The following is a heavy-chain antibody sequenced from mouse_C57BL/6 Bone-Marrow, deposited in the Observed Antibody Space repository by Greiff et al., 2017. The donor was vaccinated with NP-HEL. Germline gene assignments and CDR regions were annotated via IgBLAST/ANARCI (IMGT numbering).Heavy chain of an antibody. CDR3: ARTYYSNWAY. J-gene: IGHJ3*01. Sequence: EVQLQESGGDLVKPGGSLKLSCAASGFTFSSYGMSWVRQTPDKRLEWVATISSGGSYTYYPDSVKGRFTISRDNAKNTLYLQMSSLKSEDTAMYYCARTYYSNWAYWGQGTLVTVSA. CDR2: ISSGGSYT. V-gene: IGHV5-6*01. D-gene: IGHD2-5*01. CDR1: GFTFSSYG.